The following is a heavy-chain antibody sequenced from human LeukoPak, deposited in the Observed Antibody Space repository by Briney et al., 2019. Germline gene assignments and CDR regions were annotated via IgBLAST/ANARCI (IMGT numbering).Heavy chain of an antibody. V-gene: IGHV3-23*01. J-gene: IGHJ3*02. D-gene: IGHD3-9*01. CDR1: GFTFSSYA. CDR2: FRGRGGST. CDR3: ARASSKQLAGYLPDGFDI. Sequence: QPGGSRRLSCAASGFTFSSYAMSWVRQAPGKGLEWVSAFRGRGGSTYYADSVKGRFTISRDNSKNTLYLQMNSLRADDAAVYYCARASSKQLAGYLPDGFDIWGQGTMVTVSS.